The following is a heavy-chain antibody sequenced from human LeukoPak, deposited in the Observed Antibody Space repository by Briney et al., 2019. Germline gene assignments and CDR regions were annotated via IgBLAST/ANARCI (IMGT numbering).Heavy chain of an antibody. D-gene: IGHD3-22*01. CDR1: GFPFSSYA. J-gene: IGHJ4*02. CDR2: VSRSGGST. CDR3: AKVDSSGYYSYYFDY. Sequence: GGSLRLSCAASGFPFSSYALIWVRPAPGKGLHGVSAVSRSGGSTYYEDSVQGRFTISRDNSKNTLYPQMNSLRAEDTAVYYCAKVDSSGYYSYYFDYWGQGTLVTVSS. V-gene: IGHV3-23*01.